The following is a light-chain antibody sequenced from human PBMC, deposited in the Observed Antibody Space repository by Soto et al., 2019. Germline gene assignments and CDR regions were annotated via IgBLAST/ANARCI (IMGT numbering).Light chain of an antibody. V-gene: IGKV3-20*01. CDR2: GAS. CDR1: QSLTSDY. J-gene: IGKJ5*01. CDR3: QQSGRP. Sequence: ENVLTKSPGTLSLSPGERATLSYTDSQSLTSDYLAWYPQNPGQPPRLLIHGASSRATGIPDRFSGSGSGTDFTLTLSRLEPEDSAVYYCQQSGRPFGQGTRLANK.